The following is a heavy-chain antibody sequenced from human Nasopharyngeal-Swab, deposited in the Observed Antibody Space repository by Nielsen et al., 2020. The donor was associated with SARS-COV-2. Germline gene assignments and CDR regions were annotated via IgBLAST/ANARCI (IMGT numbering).Heavy chain of an antibody. J-gene: IGHJ6*02. CDR3: ARDWLDYDFWSAYFMDV. V-gene: IGHV3-21*01. CDR2: TSSSSSYI. D-gene: IGHD3-3*01. Sequence: GWALRRSCAASGFTFNHYNFNWVRQAPGKGLEWVSSTSSSSSYIYYADSVKGRFTISRDNAKNSLYLQMNSLRAEDTAVYYCARDWLDYDFWSAYFMDVWGQGTTVTVSS. CDR1: GFTFNHYN.